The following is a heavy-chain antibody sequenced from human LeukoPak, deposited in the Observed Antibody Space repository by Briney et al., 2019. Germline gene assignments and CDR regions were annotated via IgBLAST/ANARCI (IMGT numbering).Heavy chain of an antibody. CDR3: AKDWSAAH. V-gene: IGHV3-23*01. J-gene: IGHJ4*02. CDR2: IGVGATKT. CDR1: GFTFSNYA. Sequence: GGSLRLSCAASGFTFSNYAMTWVRQATGKGLEWVSAIGVGATKTNHADSVRGRFTISRDDFKKTVYLQMSSLRAEDTAVYYCAKDWSAAHWGQGTLVTVSS.